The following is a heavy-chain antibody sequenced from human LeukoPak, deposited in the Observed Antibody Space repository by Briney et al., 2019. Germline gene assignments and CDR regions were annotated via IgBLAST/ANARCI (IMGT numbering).Heavy chain of an antibody. J-gene: IGHJ3*02. D-gene: IGHD1-26*01. V-gene: IGHV3-53*05. CDR3: ARDPKWELLPWTNAFDI. CDR1: GFTVSRNY. CDR2: IYSGDST. Sequence: GGSLRLSCAASGFTVSRNYMSWVRQAPGKGLEWVSVIYSGDSTYYADSVKGRFTISRDNSKNTLYLQMNSLRAEDTAVYYCARDPKWELLPWTNAFDIWGQGTMVTVSS.